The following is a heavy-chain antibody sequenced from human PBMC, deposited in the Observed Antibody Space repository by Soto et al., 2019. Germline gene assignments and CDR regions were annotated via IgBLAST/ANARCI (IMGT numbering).Heavy chain of an antibody. J-gene: IGHJ5*02. CDR1: GNTVTGYY. D-gene: IGHD3-22*01. V-gene: IGHV1-2*02. CDR2: INPNSGAT. Sequence: AAVKVTCKASGNTVTGYYRLWVREAPGQGRDWMGWINPNSGATNYAQKFQGRVTMTRDTSISTAYMELSRLRSDDTAVYYCPRCRLYDSSGYYLSKNWFDPWGQGTLVTVSS. CDR3: PRCRLYDSSGYYLSKNWFDP.